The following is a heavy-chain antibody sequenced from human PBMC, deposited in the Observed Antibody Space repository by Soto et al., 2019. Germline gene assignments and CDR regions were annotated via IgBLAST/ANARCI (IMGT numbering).Heavy chain of an antibody. D-gene: IGHD4-17*01. CDR1: GFPFTDYY. V-gene: IGHV1-2*02. CDR2: INPNNGGT. J-gene: IGHJ6*02. CDR3: ARVRASLPDYPLYAMDV. Sequence: ASVKVSCKASGFPFTDYYMHWVRQAPGQGLEWMGWINPNNGGTNYAQKFQGRITMTRDTSISTAYMELNRLRSDDTALYYCARVRASLPDYPLYAMDVSGPGTTVTLSS.